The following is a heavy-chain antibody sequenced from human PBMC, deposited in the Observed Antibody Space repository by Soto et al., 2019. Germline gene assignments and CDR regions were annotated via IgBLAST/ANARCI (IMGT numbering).Heavy chain of an antibody. D-gene: IGHD3-10*01. CDR3: ARAGSENDY. CDR1: GFTCSNYW. Sequence: GAPILSCAVPGFTCSNYWRRWVRQAPGKGLEWVANIKEDGSERNYVDSVKGRLTISRDNAKNSLCLQLNSLRAEDTAVYYCARAGSENDYWGQGTLVTVSS. J-gene: IGHJ4*02. CDR2: IKEDGSER. V-gene: IGHV3-7*05.